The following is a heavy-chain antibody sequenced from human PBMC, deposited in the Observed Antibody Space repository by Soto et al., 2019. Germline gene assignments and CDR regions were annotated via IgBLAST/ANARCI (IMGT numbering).Heavy chain of an antibody. Sequence: ASVKVSCKASGYIFTTYGINWVRQAPGQGLQWMGWINTYNGDTKYAQDLQGRVTMTTDASTSSVYMELRSLRFDDTAVYYCARAHSSSWYVNPYWGQGTLVTVSS. CDR1: GYIFTTYG. J-gene: IGHJ4*02. CDR2: INTYNGDT. V-gene: IGHV1-18*01. D-gene: IGHD6-13*01. CDR3: ARAHSSSWYVNPY.